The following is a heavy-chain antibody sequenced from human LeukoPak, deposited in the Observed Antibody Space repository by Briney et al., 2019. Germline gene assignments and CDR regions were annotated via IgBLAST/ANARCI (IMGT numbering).Heavy chain of an antibody. CDR2: IIPIFGTA. J-gene: IGHJ4*02. D-gene: IGHD3-16*02. CDR3: ARGVPYDYVWGSYRSLDY. CDR1: GGTFSSYA. V-gene: IGHV1-69*01. Sequence: GSSVKVSCKASGGTFSSYAISWVRQAPGQGLEWMGGIIPIFGTANYAQKFQGRVTITADESTSTAYMELSSLRSEDTAVYYCARGVPYDYVWGSYRSLDYWGQGTLVTVSS.